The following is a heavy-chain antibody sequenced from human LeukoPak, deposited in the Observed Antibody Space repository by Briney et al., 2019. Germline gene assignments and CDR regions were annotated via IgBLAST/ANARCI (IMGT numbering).Heavy chain of an antibody. CDR2: TSSGGSTI. Sequence: PGGSLRLSCAASGFTFSSYEMNWVRQAPGKGLEGVSYTSSGGSTIYYADSVKGRFTISRDNAKNSLYLQMNSLRAEDTAVYYCARDELRTGAFDIWGQGTMVTVSS. CDR3: ARDELRTGAFDI. D-gene: IGHD1-7*01. CDR1: GFTFSSYE. V-gene: IGHV3-48*03. J-gene: IGHJ3*02.